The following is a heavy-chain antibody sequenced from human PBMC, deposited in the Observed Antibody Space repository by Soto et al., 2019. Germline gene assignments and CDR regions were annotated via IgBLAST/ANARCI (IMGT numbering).Heavy chain of an antibody. D-gene: IGHD5-12*01. J-gene: IGHJ6*02. CDR1: GYSFTSYW. Sequence: PGEALKISCKGSGYSFTSYWIGWVRQMPGKGLEWMGIIYPGDSDTRYSPSLQGQVTISADKSISTAYLQWSSLKASDTAMYYCARLEGVATIPRNYYYYGMDVWGQGTTVTVSS. CDR3: ARLEGVATIPRNYYYYGMDV. CDR2: IYPGDSDT. V-gene: IGHV5-51*01.